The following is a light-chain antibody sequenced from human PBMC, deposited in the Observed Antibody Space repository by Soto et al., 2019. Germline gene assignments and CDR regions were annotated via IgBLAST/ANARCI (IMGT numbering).Light chain of an antibody. CDR1: QSVGSN. V-gene: IGKV3-15*01. CDR2: GAS. CDR3: QQYNNWPLT. J-gene: IGKJ4*01. Sequence: EIVMTQSPATLSVSPGERATLSCRASQSVGSNLAWYQQKPGQAPRLLIYGASTRATGIPARFSGSGSGTEFTLTISSLQSADFAVYHCQQYNNWPLTFGGGTKVEIK.